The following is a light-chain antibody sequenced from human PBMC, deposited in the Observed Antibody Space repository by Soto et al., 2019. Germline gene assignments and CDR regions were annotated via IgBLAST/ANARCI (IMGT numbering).Light chain of an antibody. J-gene: IGKJ1*01. CDR3: QHYNNWPPAT. V-gene: IGKV3-15*01. Sequence: EIVVTQSPATLSLSPGERATLSCRASHSISNKLAWYQQKPGQAPRLLIYRASTRATDIPARFSGSGSGTEFALTISSLQSEDFAVYYCQHYNNWPPATFGQGTKVDIK. CDR1: HSISNK. CDR2: RAS.